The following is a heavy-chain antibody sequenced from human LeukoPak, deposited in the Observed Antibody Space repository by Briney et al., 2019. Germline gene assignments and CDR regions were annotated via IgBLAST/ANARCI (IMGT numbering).Heavy chain of an antibody. CDR3: VLFTMVRGVLDY. V-gene: IGHV3-23*01. CDR1: GFTFSSYA. CDR2: ISGSGGST. D-gene: IGHD3-10*01. J-gene: IGHJ4*02. Sequence: GGSLRLSCAASGFTFSSYAMSWVRQAPGKGLEWVSAISGSGGSTYYADSVKGRFTISRDNSKNTLYLQMNSLRAEDTAVYYCVLFTMVRGVLDYWGQGTLVTVSS.